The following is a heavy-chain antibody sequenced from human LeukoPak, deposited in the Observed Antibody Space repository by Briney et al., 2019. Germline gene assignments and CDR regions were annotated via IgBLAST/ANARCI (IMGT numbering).Heavy chain of an antibody. D-gene: IGHD3-22*01. V-gene: IGHV1-2*02. CDR2: INPNSGGT. CDR1: GGTFSSYA. Sequence: ASVKVSCKASGGTFSSYAISWVRQAPGQGLEWMGWINPNSGGTNYAQKFQGRVTMTRDTSISTAYMELSRLRSDDTAVYYCAKTLRITYPWSYDSSGYYLYWGQGTLVTVSS. J-gene: IGHJ4*02. CDR3: AKTLRITYPWSYDSSGYYLY.